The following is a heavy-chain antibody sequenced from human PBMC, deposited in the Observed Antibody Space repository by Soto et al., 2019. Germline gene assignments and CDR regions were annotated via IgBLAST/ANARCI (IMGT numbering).Heavy chain of an antibody. D-gene: IGHD3-22*01. CDR3: ERQHVHSRGYYENAFDI. CDR1: GFIFSSCS. V-gene: IGHV3-21*01. Sequence: PGGSLRLSCAASGFIFSSCSMNWVRQAPGKGLEWVSSISSGSSYIYYADSVKGRFTISRDNAKNSLYLQMNSLRAEDTAVYYCERQHVHSRGYYENAFDIWGHGTMVTVSS. CDR2: ISSGSSYI. J-gene: IGHJ3*02.